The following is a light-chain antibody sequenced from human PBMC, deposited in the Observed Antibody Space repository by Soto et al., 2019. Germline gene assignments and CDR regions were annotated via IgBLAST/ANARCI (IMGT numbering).Light chain of an antibody. V-gene: IGLV2-14*01. CDR1: SGDVGGHNY. CDR3: TSYTRSATPYI. J-gene: IGLJ1*01. Sequence: LTQPASVSGSPGQSITISCTGTSGDVGGHNYVSWYQQHPGKAPKLIIYEVTNRPSGVSNRFSGSKSGNTASLTISGLQAEDEADYYCTSYTRSATPYIYGSGTKVTVL. CDR2: EVT.